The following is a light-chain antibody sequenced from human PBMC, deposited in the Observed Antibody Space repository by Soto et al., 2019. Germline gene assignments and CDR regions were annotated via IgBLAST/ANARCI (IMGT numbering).Light chain of an antibody. CDR1: QSISSW. J-gene: IGKJ2*01. CDR3: QQYYTYPYT. Sequence: DIPMTQSPSTLSASVGDRVTITCRASQSISSWLAWYQQKPGRAPSLLMYKASTLESGVPSRFSGSGSGTEFTLTISSLQPDDFAAYYCQQYYTYPYTFGQGTQLQIK. V-gene: IGKV1-5*03. CDR2: KAS.